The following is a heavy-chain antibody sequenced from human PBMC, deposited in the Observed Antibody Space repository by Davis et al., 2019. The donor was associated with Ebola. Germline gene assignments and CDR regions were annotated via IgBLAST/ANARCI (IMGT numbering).Heavy chain of an antibody. J-gene: IGHJ6*02. CDR3: ASIRGGSERWFGGMDV. Sequence: PGGSLRLSCATSGFTFSDYGMHWVRQAPGKGLDWVAVISYDGSNKYYADSVKGRFTISRDNSKNTLYLQMNSLRAEDTALYHCASIRGGSERWFGGMDVWGQGTTVTVSS. D-gene: IGHD3-10*01. V-gene: IGHV3-30*03. CDR1: GFTFSDYG. CDR2: ISYDGSNK.